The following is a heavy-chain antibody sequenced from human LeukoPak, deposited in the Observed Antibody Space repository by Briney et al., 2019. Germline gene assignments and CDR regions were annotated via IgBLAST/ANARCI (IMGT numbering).Heavy chain of an antibody. CDR1: GGSISSYY. V-gene: IGHV4-59*01. Sequence: SETLSLTCTVSGGSISSYYWSWLRQPPGKGLEWIGYIYYSGSTNYNPSLTSRVTISVDTSKNQFSLKLSSVTAADTAVYYCARDAVIPAARVDAFDIWGQGTMVTVSS. CDR3: ARDAVIPAARVDAFDI. CDR2: IYYSGST. J-gene: IGHJ3*02. D-gene: IGHD2-2*01.